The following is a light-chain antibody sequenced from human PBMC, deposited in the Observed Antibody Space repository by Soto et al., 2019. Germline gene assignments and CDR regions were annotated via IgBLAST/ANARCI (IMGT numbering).Light chain of an antibody. CDR1: QSVSNNY. Sequence: EIVLTQSPGTLSLSPGERPTIPCRASQSVSNNYLAWYQQKPGQPPRLLIYGASNRATGIPDRFSGSGSGTDFTLTISRLEPEDFAVYYCQQYGSSGTFGQGTKVDIK. CDR2: GAS. V-gene: IGKV3-20*01. J-gene: IGKJ1*01. CDR3: QQYGSSGT.